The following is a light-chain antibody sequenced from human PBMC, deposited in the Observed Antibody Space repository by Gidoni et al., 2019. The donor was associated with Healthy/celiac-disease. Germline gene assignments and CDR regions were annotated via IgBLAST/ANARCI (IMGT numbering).Light chain of an antibody. J-gene: IGLJ1*01. Sequence: QSALTQPRSVSGSPGQSVTISCTGTSSDVGGYNYVSWYQQHPGKAPKLMIYDVSKRPSGVPDRFSGSKSGNTASLTISGLQAEDEADYYCCSYAGSYVFGTGTKVXVX. CDR2: DVS. V-gene: IGLV2-11*01. CDR3: CSYAGSYV. CDR1: SSDVGGYNY.